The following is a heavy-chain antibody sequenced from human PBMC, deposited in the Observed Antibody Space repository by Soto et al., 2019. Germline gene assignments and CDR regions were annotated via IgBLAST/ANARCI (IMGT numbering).Heavy chain of an antibody. D-gene: IGHD4-17*01. CDR2: IYYSGST. CDR3: ARGSSGDYY. CDR1: GGSISSYY. V-gene: IGHV4-59*01. J-gene: IGHJ4*02. Sequence: SETLSLTCTVSGGSISSYYWSWIRQPPGKGLEWIGYIYYSGSTNYNPSLKSRVTISVDTSKNQFSLKLSSVTAADTAVYYCARGSSGDYYWGQGTLVTVS.